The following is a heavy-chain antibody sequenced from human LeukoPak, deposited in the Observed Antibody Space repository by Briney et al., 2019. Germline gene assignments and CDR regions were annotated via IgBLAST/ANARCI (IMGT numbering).Heavy chain of an antibody. CDR2: INTNTGNP. Sequence: ASVKVSCKASGYTFTSYDINWVRQATGQGLEWMGWINTNTGNPTYAQGFTGRFVFSLDTSVSTAYLQISSLKAEDTAVYYCASVPQRDYYGSGSYPPGYFDLWGRGTLVTVSS. D-gene: IGHD3-10*01. CDR3: ASVPQRDYYGSGSYPPGYFDL. J-gene: IGHJ2*01. CDR1: GYTFTSYD. V-gene: IGHV7-4-1*02.